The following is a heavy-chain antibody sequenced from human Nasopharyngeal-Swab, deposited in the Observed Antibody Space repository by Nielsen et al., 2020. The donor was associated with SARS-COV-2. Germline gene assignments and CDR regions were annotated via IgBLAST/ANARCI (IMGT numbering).Heavy chain of an antibody. Sequence: WVRQAPGQGLEWMGWISAYNGNTNYAQKFQGRVTMTTDTSTSTAYMELRSLRSDDTAVYYCARDGDYDILTGHGGWFDPWGQGTLVTVSS. V-gene: IGHV1-18*01. D-gene: IGHD3-9*01. CDR3: ARDGDYDILTGHGGWFDP. CDR2: ISAYNGNT. J-gene: IGHJ5*02.